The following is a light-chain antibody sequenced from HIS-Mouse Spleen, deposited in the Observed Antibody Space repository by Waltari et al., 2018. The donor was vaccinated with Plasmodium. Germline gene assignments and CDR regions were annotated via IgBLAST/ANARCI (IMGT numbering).Light chain of an antibody. CDR1: SRDVGSYNL. Sequence: QSALTQPASVSGSPGQSITISCTGTSRDVGSYNLVSWYQQHPGKAPKLMISEGSKRPSGVSNRFSGSKSGNTASLTISGLQAEDEADYYCCSYAGSSTFVVFGGGTKLTVL. CDR2: EGS. J-gene: IGLJ2*01. V-gene: IGLV2-23*03. CDR3: CSYAGSSTFVV.